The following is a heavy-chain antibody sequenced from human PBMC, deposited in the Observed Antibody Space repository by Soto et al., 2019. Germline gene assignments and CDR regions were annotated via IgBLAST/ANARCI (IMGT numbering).Heavy chain of an antibody. J-gene: IGHJ4*02. D-gene: IGHD2-15*01. CDR1: GGSISSGGYY. Sequence: QVQLQESGPGLVKPSQTLSLTCTVSGGSISSGGYYWSWIRQHPGKGLEWIGYIYYSGSTYYKPTLKSRVTISVDTSKTQFSPKLSSVTAADTAVYYCARVKAERVYGGTVFDYRGQGTLVTVSS. CDR3: ARVKAERVYGGTVFDY. V-gene: IGHV4-31*03. CDR2: IYYSGST.